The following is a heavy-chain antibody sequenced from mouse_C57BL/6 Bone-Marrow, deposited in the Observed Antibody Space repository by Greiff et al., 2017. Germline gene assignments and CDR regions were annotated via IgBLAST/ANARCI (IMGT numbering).Heavy chain of an antibody. CDR1: GYTFTSYW. CDR2: IHPNSGST. D-gene: IGHD1-1*01. Sequence: QVQLQQPGAELVKPGASVKLSCKASGYTFTSYWMHWVKQRPGQGLEWIGMIHPNSGSTNYNEKFKSKATLTVDKSSHTAYMQRSSLTSEDSAVYYCARSGLRYPAWFAYWGQGTLVTVSA. V-gene: IGHV1-64*01. J-gene: IGHJ3*01. CDR3: ARSGLRYPAWFAY.